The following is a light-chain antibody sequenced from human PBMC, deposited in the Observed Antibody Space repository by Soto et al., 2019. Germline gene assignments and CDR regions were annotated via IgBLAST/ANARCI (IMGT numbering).Light chain of an antibody. V-gene: IGKV3-15*01. Sequence: EIVMTQSPGTLSVSPWERVTLSFRASQSVRNNLAWYQQKPGQGPRLLIYDASTRATGIPARFSGSGSGTEFTLTISSLQSEDFAVYYCKQYNFWLAWTFGQGTKVDIK. J-gene: IGKJ1*01. CDR2: DAS. CDR1: QSVRNN. CDR3: KQYNFWLAWT.